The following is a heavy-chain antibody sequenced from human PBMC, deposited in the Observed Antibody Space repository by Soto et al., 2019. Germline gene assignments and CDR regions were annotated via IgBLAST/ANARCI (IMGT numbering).Heavy chain of an antibody. D-gene: IGHD4-17*01. CDR2: IYWDDDK. V-gene: IGHV2-5*02. CDR3: AHASYGEDAFDT. Sequence: QITLKESGPTLVKPTQTLTLTCTFSGFSLSTSGVGVGWIRQPPGKALEWLALIYWDDDKRYSPSLKSRHTINKDTSKNQVVLTMTNMDPVDTATYYCAHASYGEDAFDTWGQGTMVTVSS. CDR1: GFSLSTSGVG. J-gene: IGHJ3*02.